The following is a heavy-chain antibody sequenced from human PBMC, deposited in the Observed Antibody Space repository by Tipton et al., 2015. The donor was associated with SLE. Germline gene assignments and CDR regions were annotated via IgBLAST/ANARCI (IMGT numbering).Heavy chain of an antibody. Sequence: GLVKPSETLSLTCNVSGYSIRDGYYWGWIRQPPGKGLEWIGYIYYSGSTNYNPSLKSRVTISVDTSKNQFSLKLSSVTAADTAMYYCARRYQLPLGPYYYYYKDVWGKGTTVTVYS. CDR3: ARRYQLPLGPYYYYYKDV. D-gene: IGHD2-2*01. V-gene: IGHV4-59*01. CDR1: GYSIRDGYY. J-gene: IGHJ6*03. CDR2: IYYSGST.